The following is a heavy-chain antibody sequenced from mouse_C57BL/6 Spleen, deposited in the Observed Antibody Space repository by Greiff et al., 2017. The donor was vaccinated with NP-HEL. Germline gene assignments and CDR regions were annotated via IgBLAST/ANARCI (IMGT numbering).Heavy chain of an antibody. Sequence: EVQLQQSGGGLVKPGGSLKLSCAASGFTFSSYTMSWVRQTPEKRLEWVATISGGGGNTYYPDSVKGRFTISGDNAKNTLYLQMSSLRSEDTALYYCARPLRLRAWFAYWGQGTLVTVSA. CDR3: ARPLRLRAWFAY. J-gene: IGHJ3*01. D-gene: IGHD3-2*02. CDR2: ISGGGGNT. CDR1: GFTFSSYT. V-gene: IGHV5-9*01.